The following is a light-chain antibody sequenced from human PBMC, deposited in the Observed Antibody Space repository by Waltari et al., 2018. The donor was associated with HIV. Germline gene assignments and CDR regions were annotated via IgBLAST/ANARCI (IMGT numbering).Light chain of an antibody. CDR1: QSITTY. CDR3: QQSYNNPRT. V-gene: IGKV1-39*01. Sequence: DVQMTQSPASLSASVGDRVTITCRASQSITTYLNWYQQKPGKAPKLLIYAASSLQSGVPSRFSGSGSGTDFTLTISSIQPEDFATYYCQQSYNNPRTFGQGTKVEIK. J-gene: IGKJ1*01. CDR2: AAS.